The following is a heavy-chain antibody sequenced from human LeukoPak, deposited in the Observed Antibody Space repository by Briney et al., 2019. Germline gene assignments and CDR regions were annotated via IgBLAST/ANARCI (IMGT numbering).Heavy chain of an antibody. CDR2: ITDGGGST. CDR1: KFTFRNYA. CDR3: AKDTSGWYDLGSFDI. Sequence: GGSLRLSCAASKFTFRNYAMSWVRQAPGRGLEWVAAITDGGGSTYYADSVKGRFTISRDNSKNTLYLQMYSLRAEDTAEYYCAKDTSGWYDLGSFDIWGQGTMVTVSS. V-gene: IGHV3-23*01. J-gene: IGHJ3*02. D-gene: IGHD6-19*01.